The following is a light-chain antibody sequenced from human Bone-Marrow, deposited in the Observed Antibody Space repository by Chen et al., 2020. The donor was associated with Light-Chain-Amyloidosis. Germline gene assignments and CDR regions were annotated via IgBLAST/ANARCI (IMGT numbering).Light chain of an antibody. Sequence: QSVLTQPPSESGAPGQRVTISCSGSSSNIENNYVYWYQHVPGTAPKLLIYRDNQRPSGVPDRFSGSKSVTTASLAISGLRSEDEADYYCATWDDSLSGGVFGGGTKVTVL. V-gene: IGLV1-47*01. CDR2: RDN. CDR1: SSNIENNY. CDR3: ATWDDSLSGGV. J-gene: IGLJ3*02.